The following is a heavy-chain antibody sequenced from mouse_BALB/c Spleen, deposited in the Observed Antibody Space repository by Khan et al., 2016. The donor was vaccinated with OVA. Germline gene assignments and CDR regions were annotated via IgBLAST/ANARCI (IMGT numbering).Heavy chain of an antibody. V-gene: IGHV5-6*01. J-gene: IGHJ3*01. D-gene: IGHD1-1*01. CDR2: VSPGGSYT. CDR3: PVTIARDNAMKSLDLQMSSLVTVETGMCYCDMLAYYYDSEGFSY. CDR1: GFTFGTYG. Sequence: EVELVESEGDLVKPGGSLKLSCAASGFTFGTYGMSWVRQPSEQRLEWVATVSPGGSYTYYPDSVKGRFTISRDSAKNTMYLKMSGLRSEGTAIFRAPVTIARDNAMKSLDLQMSSLVTVETGMCYCDMLAYYYDSEGFSYWGQGTLVTVSA.